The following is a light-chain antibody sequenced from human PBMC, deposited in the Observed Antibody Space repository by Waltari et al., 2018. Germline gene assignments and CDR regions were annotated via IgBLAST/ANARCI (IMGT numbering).Light chain of an antibody. CDR2: RNN. CDR3: SAWDSSLSAWV. J-gene: IGLJ3*02. Sequence: HAGLTHRPSVSKGLGHTATLTCPGNGYNVGDLAVASLQQHQGDPPKLLSYRNNNRPSGISERFSASRSGHPDSLTITGLQPDDEADYYCSAWDSSLSAWVFGGGTKLTVL. V-gene: IGLV10-54*04. CDR1: GYNVGDLA.